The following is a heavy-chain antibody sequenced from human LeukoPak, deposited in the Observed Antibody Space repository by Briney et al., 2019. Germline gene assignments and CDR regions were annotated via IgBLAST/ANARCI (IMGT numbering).Heavy chain of an antibody. CDR1: GFTFSSYA. Sequence: GGSLRLSCAASGFTFSSYAMSWVRPAPGKGLEWVSAISGSGGRTYYADSVKGRFTISRDNSKNTLYPQMNSLRAEDTAVYYCAKDRTGSIDYWGQGTLVTVSS. CDR3: AKDRTGSIDY. J-gene: IGHJ4*02. CDR2: ISGSGGRT. V-gene: IGHV3-23*01. D-gene: IGHD7-27*01.